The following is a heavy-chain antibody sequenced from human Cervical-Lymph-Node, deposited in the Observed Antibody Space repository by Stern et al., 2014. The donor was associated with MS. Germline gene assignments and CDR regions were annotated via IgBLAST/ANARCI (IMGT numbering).Heavy chain of an antibody. J-gene: IGHJ6*02. Sequence: VQLVQSGAEVKKPGSSVKVSCKTSGGTFSSYAISWVRQAPGHGLEWMGGISPIVGIPNYAQKFQGRVTIIADRSTSTAYMELSSLISEDTAIYYCARGQQLVNGMDVWGQGTTVTVSS. V-gene: IGHV1-69*17. CDR1: GGTFSSYA. D-gene: IGHD6-13*01. CDR3: ARGQQLVNGMDV. CDR2: ISPIVGIP.